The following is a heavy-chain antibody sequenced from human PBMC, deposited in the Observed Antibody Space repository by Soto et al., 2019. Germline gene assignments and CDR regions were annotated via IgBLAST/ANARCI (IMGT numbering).Heavy chain of an antibody. D-gene: IGHD3-22*01. J-gene: IGHJ4*02. V-gene: IGHV4-59*01. CDR3: ARGLTYYYDSSGYYHFDY. CDR2: IYYSGST. CDR1: GGSISSYY. Sequence: SETLSLTCTVSGGSISSYYWSWIRQPPGKGLEWIGYIYYSGSTNYNPSLKSRVTISVDTSKSQFSLKLSSVTAADTAVYYCARGLTYYYDSSGYYHFDYWGQGTLVTVSS.